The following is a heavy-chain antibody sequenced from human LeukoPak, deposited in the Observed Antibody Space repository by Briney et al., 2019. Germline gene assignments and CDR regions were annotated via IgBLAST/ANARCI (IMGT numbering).Heavy chain of an antibody. J-gene: IGHJ6*03. CDR2: MNPNSGNT. CDR1: GYTFTSYD. V-gene: IGHV1-8*01. D-gene: IGHD6-19*01. CDR3: ARGGGIRLTSSGWPETLYYYYYYMDV. Sequence: GASVKVSCEASGYTFTSYDINWVRQATGQGLEWMGWMNPNSGNTGYAQKFQGRVTITRNTSISAAYMELSSLRSEDTAVYYCARGGGIRLTSSGWPETLYYYYYYMDVWGKGTTVTISS.